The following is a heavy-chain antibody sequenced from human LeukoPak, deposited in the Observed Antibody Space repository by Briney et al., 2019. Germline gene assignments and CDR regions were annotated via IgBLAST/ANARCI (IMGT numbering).Heavy chain of an antibody. J-gene: IGHJ6*02. D-gene: IGHD3-22*01. CDR3: ARGPHYYDSRGYYYRISFTNYYYYYGMDV. CDR1: GGTFSSYA. Sequence: ASVKVSCKASGGTFSSYAISWVRQAPGQGLEWMGGIIPIFGTANYAQKFQGRVTITADESTSTAYMELSSLRSEDTAVYYCARGPHYYDSRGYYYRISFTNYYYYYGMDVWGQGTTVTVSS. V-gene: IGHV1-69*13. CDR2: IIPIFGTA.